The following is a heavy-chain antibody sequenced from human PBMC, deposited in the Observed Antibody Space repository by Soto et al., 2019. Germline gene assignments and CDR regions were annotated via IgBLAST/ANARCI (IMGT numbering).Heavy chain of an antibody. CDR3: GRGLNLGVLRFLEWFNPGVSQPAAMDV. CDR2: INHSGST. V-gene: IGHV4-34*01. D-gene: IGHD3-3*01. Sequence: SETLSLTCAVYGGSFSGYYWSWIRQPPGKGLEWIGEINHSGSTNYNPSLKSRVTISVDTSKNQFSLKLSSVTAADTAVYYCGRGLNLGVLRFLEWFNPGVSQPAAMDVWGQGTTVTVSS. J-gene: IGHJ6*02. CDR1: GGSFSGYY.